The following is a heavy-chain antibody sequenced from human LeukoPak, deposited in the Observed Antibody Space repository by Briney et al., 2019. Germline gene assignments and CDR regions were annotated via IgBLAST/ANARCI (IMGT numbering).Heavy chain of an antibody. CDR1: GGSIGGDH. CDR3: ARAVTGTSLVDF. Sequence: SETLSLTCTISGGSIGGDHWSWIRQAPGEGLEWIGYISYTGSTSYNPSLRSRVTMSLNTPENQFSLRLVSVTAADTAVYYCARAVTGTSLVDFWGQGTLVAVSS. CDR2: ISYTGST. D-gene: IGHD6-19*01. V-gene: IGHV4-59*08. J-gene: IGHJ4*02.